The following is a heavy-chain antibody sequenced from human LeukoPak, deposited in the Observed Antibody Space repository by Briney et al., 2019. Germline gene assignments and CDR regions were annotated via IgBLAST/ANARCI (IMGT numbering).Heavy chain of an antibody. J-gene: IGHJ6*02. D-gene: IGHD3-10*01. CDR1: GFTFSSYA. V-gene: IGHV3-30*04. Sequence: PGGSLRLSCAASGFTFSSYAMHWVRQAPGKGLEWVAVISYDGSNKYYADSVKGRFTISRDNSKNTPYLQMNSLRAEDTAVYYCANFYGSGSPYGMDVWGQGTTVTVSS. CDR3: ANFYGSGSPYGMDV. CDR2: ISYDGSNK.